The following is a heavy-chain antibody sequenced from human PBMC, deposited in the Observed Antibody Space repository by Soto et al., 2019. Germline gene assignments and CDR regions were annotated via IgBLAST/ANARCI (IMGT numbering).Heavy chain of an antibody. J-gene: IGHJ4*02. Sequence: ASETLSLTCTVSGGSVSSGNYYWSWIRQPPGKGLEWIAYIYYSGSTNYNPSLKSRVTLSVDTSKNQFSLKLTSVTAADTAVYYCARGLPPRAVTARGDFDYWGQGTLVTVSS. CDR1: GGSVSSGNYY. CDR3: ARGLPPRAVTARGDFDY. D-gene: IGHD2-21*02. CDR2: IYYSGST. V-gene: IGHV4-61*01.